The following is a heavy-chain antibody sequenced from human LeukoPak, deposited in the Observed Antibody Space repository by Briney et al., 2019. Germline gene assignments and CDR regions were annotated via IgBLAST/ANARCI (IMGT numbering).Heavy chain of an antibody. D-gene: IGHD1-26*01. CDR3: ATISSYYVYFDY. CDR1: GFTFSSYW. V-gene: IGHV3-7*01. J-gene: IGHJ4*02. CDR2: IKEDGSEK. Sequence: GGSLRLSCAASGFTFSSYWMSWVRQAPGKGLEWVACIKEDGSEKYYVDSVKGRFTISRDNAKNSLYLQMDSLRAGDTAVYYCATISSYYVYFDYWGQGTLVTVSS.